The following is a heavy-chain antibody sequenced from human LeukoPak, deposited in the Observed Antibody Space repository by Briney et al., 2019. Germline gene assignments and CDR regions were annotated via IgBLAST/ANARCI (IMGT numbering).Heavy chain of an antibody. J-gene: IGHJ6*03. Sequence: ASVKVSCKSSGYTFTGYYMHWVRQAPGQGLEWMGWINPNSGDINYAQKFQGRVTMTRDTSISTAYMELSRLGSDDTAVYYCARVIQQVPYSTYYSYMDVWGKGTTVTVSS. V-gene: IGHV1-2*02. CDR1: GYTFTGYY. CDR2: INPNSGDI. CDR3: ARVIQQVPYSTYYSYMDV. D-gene: IGHD2-21*01.